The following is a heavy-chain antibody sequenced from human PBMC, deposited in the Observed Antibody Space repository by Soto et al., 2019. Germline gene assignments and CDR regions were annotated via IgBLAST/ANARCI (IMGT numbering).Heavy chain of an antibody. CDR3: ARVGRELLY. J-gene: IGHJ4*01. V-gene: IGHV3-74*01. Sequence: GGSLRLPCRALGFTFSSYWLHGVRQAPGKGRMCVSRINSDGSSTSYAGSVKGRFTISRDNAKNTLYLQMNSLRAEDTGVYYCARVGRELLYWGRGTLVTVSS. CDR1: GFTFSSYW. CDR2: INSDGSST. D-gene: IGHD1-26*01.